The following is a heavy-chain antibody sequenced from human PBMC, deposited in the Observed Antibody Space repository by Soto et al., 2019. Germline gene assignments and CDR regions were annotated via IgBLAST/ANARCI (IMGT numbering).Heavy chain of an antibody. V-gene: IGHV4-30-4*01. Sequence: TSETLSLTCTVSGGSITSDDYHWTWIRQPPGKGLEWIGFIYYSGSYYNPSLKSRVTLSVDTSKNQFSLKLSSVTAADTAVYYCATVYYYGSSGYYFNFDYWGQGTLVTVSS. J-gene: IGHJ4*02. CDR2: IYYSGS. CDR1: GGSITSDDYH. CDR3: ATVYYYGSSGYYFNFDY. D-gene: IGHD3-22*01.